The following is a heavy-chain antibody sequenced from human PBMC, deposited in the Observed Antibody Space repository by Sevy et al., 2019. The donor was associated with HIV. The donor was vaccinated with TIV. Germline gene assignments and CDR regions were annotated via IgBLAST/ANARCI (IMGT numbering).Heavy chain of an antibody. Sequence: ASVKVSCKASGYTFTDYWIHWVRQAPGLGLEWMGRIKPSGGAPNYARMFQDRITVTSDTSITTAYLELNYLSSDDTAVYYCARTIVSGTMVDIDYWGQGTLVTVSS. V-gene: IGHV1-2*06. D-gene: IGHD1-26*01. CDR1: GYTFTDYW. CDR2: IKPSGGAP. J-gene: IGHJ4*02. CDR3: ARTIVSGTMVDIDY.